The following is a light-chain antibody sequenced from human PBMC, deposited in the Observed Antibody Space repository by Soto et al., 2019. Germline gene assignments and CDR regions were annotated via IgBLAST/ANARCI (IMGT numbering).Light chain of an antibody. J-gene: IGKJ2*01. V-gene: IGKV4-1*01. CDR1: QSVFHKSNNKNY. Sequence: DIVMTQSPDSLAVSLGERATINCKSSQSVFHKSNNKNYLAWYQQKPGQPPKLIIYWTSTRESGVPERFSGSGSGTDFTLTINRLQAEDVAVYYCHQYYGKPSFGQGTKLEIK. CDR3: HQYYGKPS. CDR2: WTS.